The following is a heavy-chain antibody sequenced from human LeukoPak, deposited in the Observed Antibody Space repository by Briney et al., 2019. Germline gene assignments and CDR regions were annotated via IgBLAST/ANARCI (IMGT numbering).Heavy chain of an antibody. Sequence: ASVKVSCKASGYTFTNYDINWVRQATGQGLEWMGWVNPNSGHTGYAQKFQGRVTLTTNTSASTAYMELSSLRSEDTAIYYCARGAPGSYCSGGSCPYFDYWGQGTLVSVSS. J-gene: IGHJ4*02. CDR1: GYTFTNYD. D-gene: IGHD2-15*01. CDR2: VNPNSGHT. CDR3: ARGAPGSYCSGGSCPYFDY. V-gene: IGHV1-8*01.